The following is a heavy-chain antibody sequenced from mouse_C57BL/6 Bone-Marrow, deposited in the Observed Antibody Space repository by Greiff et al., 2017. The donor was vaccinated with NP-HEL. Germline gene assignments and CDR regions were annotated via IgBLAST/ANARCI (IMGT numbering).Heavy chain of an antibody. CDR3: ARRPRTTSYYYAMDY. D-gene: IGHD5-5*01. J-gene: IGHJ4*01. V-gene: IGHV5-6*02. CDR1: GFTFSSYG. CDR2: ISSGGSYT. Sequence: EVKLVESGGDLVKPGGSLKLSCAASGFTFSSYGMSWVRQTPDKRLEWVATISSGGSYTYYPDSVKGRITISRDNAKNTLYLQMSSLKSEDTATYYCARRPRTTSYYYAMDYWGQGTSVTVSS.